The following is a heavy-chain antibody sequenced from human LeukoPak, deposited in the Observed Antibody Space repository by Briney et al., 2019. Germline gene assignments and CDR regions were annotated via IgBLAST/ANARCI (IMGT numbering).Heavy chain of an antibody. V-gene: IGHV3-74*01. J-gene: IGHJ4*02. D-gene: IGHD3-10*01. CDR2: INPDGSTT. CDR3: ARVRVGAYDFEY. CDR1: GFTFSTYW. Sequence: GGSLRLSCAASGFTFSTYWMHWVRQAPGEGPVWVSRINPDGSTTTYADSVKGRFTISRDNAKNTLYLQMNSLRAEDTAVYYCARVRVGAYDFEYWGQGALVTVSS.